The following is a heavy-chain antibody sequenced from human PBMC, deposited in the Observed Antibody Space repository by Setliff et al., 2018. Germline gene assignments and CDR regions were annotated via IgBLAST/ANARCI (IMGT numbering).Heavy chain of an antibody. D-gene: IGHD2-15*01. CDR1: GYTFTSYY. Sequence: GASVKVSCKASGYTFTSYYMHWVRQAPGQGLEWMGIINPSGGSTSYAQKFQGRVTMTRDTSTSTAYMELSSLRSEDTAVYYCARGGESGSWLRHFDYWGQGTLVTVSS. J-gene: IGHJ4*02. CDR3: ARGGESGSWLRHFDY. V-gene: IGHV1-46*01. CDR2: INPSGGST.